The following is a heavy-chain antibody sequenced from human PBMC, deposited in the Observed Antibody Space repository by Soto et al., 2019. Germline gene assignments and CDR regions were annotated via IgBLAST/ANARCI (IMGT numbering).Heavy chain of an antibody. CDR1: GGSFGGYY. D-gene: IGHD3-3*01. J-gene: IGHJ4*02. V-gene: IGHV4-34*01. CDR3: ARGYDDFWSGYVFDY. CDR2: INHSVST. Sequence: SETLSLTCAVYGGSFGGYYWSWIRQPPGKGLEWIGEINHSVSTNYNPSLQSRVTISVETSKNQFSLKLSAVPAADTAVYYCARGYDDFWSGYVFDYWGQGTLVTVSS.